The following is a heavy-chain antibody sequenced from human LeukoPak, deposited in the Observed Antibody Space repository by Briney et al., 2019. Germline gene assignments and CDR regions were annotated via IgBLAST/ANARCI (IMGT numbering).Heavy chain of an antibody. CDR2: NNPNSGGT. J-gene: IGHJ4*02. CDR1: GYTFTGYY. Sequence: ASVKVSCKASGYTFTGYYMHWVRQAPGQGLEWMGRNNPNSGGTNYAQKFQGRVTMTRDTSISTAYMELSRLRSDDTAVYYCARPYYYDSSGYYYNSMNYYFDYWGQGTLVTVSS. D-gene: IGHD3-22*01. CDR3: ARPYYYDSSGYYYNSMNYYFDY. V-gene: IGHV1-2*06.